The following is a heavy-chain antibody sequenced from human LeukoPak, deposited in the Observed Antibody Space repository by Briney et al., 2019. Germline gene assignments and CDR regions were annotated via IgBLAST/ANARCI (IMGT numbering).Heavy chain of an antibody. V-gene: IGHV3-30*02. CDR1: GFPFSSYG. Sequence: GGSLRLSCATSGFPFSSYGIHWVRQAPGKGLEWVAFMRYIGNDKFYAESVKGRFTISRDNAKNSLYLQMNSLRAEDTALYYCAKDIRTVTMVRGVINYFDYWGQGTLVTVSS. CDR2: MRYIGNDK. J-gene: IGHJ4*02. D-gene: IGHD3-10*01. CDR3: AKDIRTVTMVRGVINYFDY.